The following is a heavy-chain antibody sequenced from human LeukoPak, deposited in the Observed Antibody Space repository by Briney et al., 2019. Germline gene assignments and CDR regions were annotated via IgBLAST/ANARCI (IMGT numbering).Heavy chain of an antibody. CDR3: TRGPSSYDFWSGYYIGY. CDR2: IRSKAYGGTT. D-gene: IGHD3-3*01. Sequence: GRSLRLSCTASGFTFGDYAMSWVRQAPGKGLEWVGFIRSKAYGGTTEYAASVKGRFTISRDDSKSIAYLQMNSLKTEDTAVYYCTRGPSSYDFWSGYYIGYWGQGTLVTVSS. J-gene: IGHJ4*02. CDR1: GFTFGDYA. V-gene: IGHV3-49*04.